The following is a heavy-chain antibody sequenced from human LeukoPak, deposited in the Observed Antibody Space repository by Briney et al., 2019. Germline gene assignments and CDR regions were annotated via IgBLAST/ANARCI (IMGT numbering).Heavy chain of an antibody. CDR2: IYYSGST. Sequence: SETLSLTCTVSGVSISDYYWSWIRQHPGKGLEWIGYIYYSGSTYYNPSLKSRVTISVDTSKNQFSLKLSSVTAADTAVYYCARGGNAFDIWGQGTMVTVSS. D-gene: IGHD1-26*01. J-gene: IGHJ3*02. CDR1: GVSISDYY. CDR3: ARGGNAFDI. V-gene: IGHV4-31*03.